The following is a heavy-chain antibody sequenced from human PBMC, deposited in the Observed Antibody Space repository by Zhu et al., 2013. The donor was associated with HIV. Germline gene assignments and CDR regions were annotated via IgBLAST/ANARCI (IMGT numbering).Heavy chain of an antibody. CDR3: VRGELPEDYYDTSGYLDY. CDR1: GYSFISYA. D-gene: IGHD3-22*01. CDR2: ISAYNGNT. Sequence: QVQLVQSGAEVKQPGASVKVSCKASGYSFISYAISWVRQAPGQRLEWMGWISAYNGNTNYAQKLQGRVTMTTDTSTSTAYMELRSLRSDDTAVYYCVRGELPEDYYDTSGYLDYWGQGTLVTVSS. J-gene: IGHJ4*02. V-gene: IGHV1-18*01.